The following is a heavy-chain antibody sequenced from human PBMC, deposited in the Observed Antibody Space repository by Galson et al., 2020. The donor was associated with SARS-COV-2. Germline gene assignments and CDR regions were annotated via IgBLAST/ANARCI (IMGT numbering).Heavy chain of an antibody. CDR3: ARVAGVIAHFDY. J-gene: IGHJ4*02. CDR1: GDSISRGGYS. CDR2: INHGGSA. V-gene: IGHV4-30-2*01. D-gene: IGHD3-16*02. Sequence: SETLSLTCAVSGDSISRGGYSWSWVRQPPGKGLEWIGYINHGGSAYYNPSLKSRVTISVDRSKNQFSLKVTSLTAADTAVYYCARVAGVIAHFDYWGQGTLVTVSS.